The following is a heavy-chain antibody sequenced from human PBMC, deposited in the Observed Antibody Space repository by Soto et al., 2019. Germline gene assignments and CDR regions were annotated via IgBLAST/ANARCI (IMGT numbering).Heavy chain of an antibody. J-gene: IGHJ4*02. Sequence: PSQTLSLTCAISGDSVSSNSAAWNWIRLSPSRGLEWLARTYYRSRWYNDYAVSVRSRITVNPDTSKNQFSLQLTSVTPEDTAVYYCARDASAVVVVAATPGSQYYFDYWGQGTLVTVSS. D-gene: IGHD2-15*01. CDR1: GDSVSSNSAA. CDR2: TYYRSRWYN. V-gene: IGHV6-1*01. CDR3: ARDASAVVVVAATPGSQYYFDY.